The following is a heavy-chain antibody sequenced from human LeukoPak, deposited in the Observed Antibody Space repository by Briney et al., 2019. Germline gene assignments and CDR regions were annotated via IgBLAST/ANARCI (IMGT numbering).Heavy chain of an antibody. CDR3: AKDVGYSNSRGDAFDI. V-gene: IGHV3-23*01. CDR2: ISGSGGST. D-gene: IGHD2-8*01. Sequence: GGSLRLSCAASRFTFSSYAMSWVRQAPGKGLEWVSVISGSGGSTYYADSVKGRFTIYRDNSKNTLSLQMKSLRAEDTAVYYCAKDVGYSNSRGDAFDIWGQGTMVTVSS. CDR1: RFTFSSYA. J-gene: IGHJ3*02.